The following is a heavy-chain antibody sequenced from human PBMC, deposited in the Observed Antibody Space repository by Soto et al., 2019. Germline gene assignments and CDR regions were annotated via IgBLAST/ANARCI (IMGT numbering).Heavy chain of an antibody. Sequence: GGPLRLSCAASECTFSSYAMSWVRQAPGKGLEWVSAISGSGGNIYYADSVKGRFTISRDNSKNTLYLQMNNLRAGDTAVYYCAKEPRYCSGGSCYFDYCCQGTLVTVSS. V-gene: IGHV3-23*01. CDR2: ISGSGGNI. CDR3: AKEPRYCSGGSCYFDY. CDR1: ECTFSSYA. D-gene: IGHD2-15*01. J-gene: IGHJ4*02.